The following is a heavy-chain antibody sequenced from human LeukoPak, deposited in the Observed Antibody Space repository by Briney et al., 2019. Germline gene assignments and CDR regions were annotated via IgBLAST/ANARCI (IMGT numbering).Heavy chain of an antibody. CDR1: GFNFKGYG. J-gene: IGHJ4*02. CDR3: AKAYGSGSYFFDY. Sequence: GGTLRLSCGASGFNFKGYGMSWVRQAPGKGLEWVSAISGSGGSTFYADSVKGRFTISRDNSKNTLYLQMNSLRAEDTAIYYCAKAYGSGSYFFDYWGQGTLVTVSS. D-gene: IGHD3-10*01. V-gene: IGHV3-23*01. CDR2: ISGSGGST.